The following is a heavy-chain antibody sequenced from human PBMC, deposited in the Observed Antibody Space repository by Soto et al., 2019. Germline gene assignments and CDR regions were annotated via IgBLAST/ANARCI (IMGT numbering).Heavy chain of an antibody. D-gene: IGHD1-26*01. CDR2: INPSGGST. Sequence: ASVKVSCKASGYTFTSYYMHWVRQAPGQGLEWMGIINPSGGSTSYAQKFQGRVTMTRDTSTSTVYMELSSLRSEDTAVYYCARAGRGYSGSYSDYYYGMDVWGQGTTVTV. J-gene: IGHJ6*02. CDR3: ARAGRGYSGSYSDYYYGMDV. CDR1: GYTFTSYY. V-gene: IGHV1-46*01.